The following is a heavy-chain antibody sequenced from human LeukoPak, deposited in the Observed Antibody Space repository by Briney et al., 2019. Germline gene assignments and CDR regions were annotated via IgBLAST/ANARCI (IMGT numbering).Heavy chain of an antibody. Sequence: GGSLRLSCAASGFIFHNAWMTWVRQAPGKGLEWVGRIKSNPDGGTADYAAPVKGRFIISRDDSKNTLYLQLNSLKTEDTAVYYCTTLCYDVHYWGQGTLVTVSS. CDR3: TTLCYDVHY. J-gene: IGHJ4*02. V-gene: IGHV3-15*05. D-gene: IGHD3-3*01. CDR1: GFIFHNAW. CDR2: IKSNPDGGTA.